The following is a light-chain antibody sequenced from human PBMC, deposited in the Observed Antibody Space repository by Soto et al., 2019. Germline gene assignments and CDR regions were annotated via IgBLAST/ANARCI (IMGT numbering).Light chain of an antibody. CDR1: SSDVGGYNS. CDR2: DAS. V-gene: IGLV2-14*03. Sequence: QSVLTQPASVSGSPGQSIAISCTGTSSDVGGYNSASWYQQHPGKAPKLLIYDASNRPSGVSNRFSGSKSGNTASLTISGLQAEDEADYYCSSYSTGGSYVFGTGTKLTVL. CDR3: SSYSTGGSYV. J-gene: IGLJ1*01.